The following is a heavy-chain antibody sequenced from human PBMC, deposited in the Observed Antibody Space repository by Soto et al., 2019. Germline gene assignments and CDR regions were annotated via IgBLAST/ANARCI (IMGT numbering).Heavy chain of an antibody. Sequence: QVQLVQSGAEMKKPGSSVKVSCQSSGGTFNTYAMNWVRQAPGQGPEWMGDISPMFGAANYAPEFQGRVTITADESTGTPYMQLSSLTSEDTALYFCAREVQVHTPAFVYWGQGTLVTVSS. CDR3: AREVQVHTPAFVY. CDR2: ISPMFGAA. V-gene: IGHV1-69*19. D-gene: IGHD3-10*01. CDR1: GGTFNTYA. J-gene: IGHJ4*02.